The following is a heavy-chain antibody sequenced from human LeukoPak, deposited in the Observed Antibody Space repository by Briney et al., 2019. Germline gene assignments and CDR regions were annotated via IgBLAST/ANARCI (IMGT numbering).Heavy chain of an antibody. D-gene: IGHD1-7*01. J-gene: IGHJ4*02. V-gene: IGHV4-59*01. CDR1: GGSISSYY. Sequence: SETLSLTCTVSGGSISSYYWSWIRQPPGKGLEWIGYIYYSGSTNYNPSLKSRVTISVDTSKNQFSLKLSSVTAADTAVYYCARDLELPVGPFDYWGQGTLVTVSS. CDR3: ARDLELPVGPFDY. CDR2: IYYSGST.